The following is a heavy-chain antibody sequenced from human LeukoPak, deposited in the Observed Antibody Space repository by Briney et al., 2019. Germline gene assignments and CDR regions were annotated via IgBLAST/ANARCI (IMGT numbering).Heavy chain of an antibody. CDR1: GFTFSSYG. J-gene: IGHJ4*02. V-gene: IGHV3-30*18. CDR2: ISYDGSNK. Sequence: PGGSLRLSCAASGFTFSSYGMPWVRQAPGKGLEWVAVISYDGSNKYYADSVKGRFTISRDNSKNTLYLQMNSLRAEDTAVYYCAKDFAWYWGQGTLVTVSS. CDR3: AKDFAWY. D-gene: IGHD3-3*01.